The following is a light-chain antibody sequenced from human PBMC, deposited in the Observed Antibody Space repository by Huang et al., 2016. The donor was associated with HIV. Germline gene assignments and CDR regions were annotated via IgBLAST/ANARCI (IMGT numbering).Light chain of an antibody. CDR1: QSINNNY. CDR3: QYYGTSPQT. CDR2: VAS. Sequence: EIVLTQSPDTLSLSPGEGATLSCRASQSINNNYLAWFQQKPGQPPMLLIYVASSRSTGIPDRFSCSGSGTDFNLTISRLETEDFAMYFCQYYGTSPQTFGQGTKLDIK. V-gene: IGKV3-20*01. J-gene: IGKJ2*01.